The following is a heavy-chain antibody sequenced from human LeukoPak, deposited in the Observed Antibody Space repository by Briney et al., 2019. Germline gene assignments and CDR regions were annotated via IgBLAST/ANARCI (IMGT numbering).Heavy chain of an antibody. J-gene: IGHJ4*02. Sequence: PGGSLRLSCAASGFSLSGYWINWVRQAPGKGLEWVAFISYDGSNKYYADPVKGRFTISRDNSKNTLYLQMNNLRADDTAVYYCAKARYDGEVMIAATDYWGQGTLVTVSS. CDR2: ISYDGSNK. CDR3: AKARYDGEVMIAATDY. D-gene: IGHD2-15*01. V-gene: IGHV3-30*18. CDR1: GFSLSGYW.